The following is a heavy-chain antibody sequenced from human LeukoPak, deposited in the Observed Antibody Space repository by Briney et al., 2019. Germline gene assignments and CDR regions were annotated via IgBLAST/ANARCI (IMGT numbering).Heavy chain of an antibody. D-gene: IGHD1-1*01. CDR3: ARGSSLEDPNGAFDI. CDR1: GFTFSSYA. V-gene: IGHV3-30*04. Sequence: GGSLRLSCAASGFTFSSYAMHWVRQAPGKGLEWVAVISYDGSNKYYADSVKGRFTISRDNSKNTLYLQMNSLRAEDTAVYYCARGSSLEDPNGAFDIWGQGTMVTVSS. J-gene: IGHJ3*02. CDR2: ISYDGSNK.